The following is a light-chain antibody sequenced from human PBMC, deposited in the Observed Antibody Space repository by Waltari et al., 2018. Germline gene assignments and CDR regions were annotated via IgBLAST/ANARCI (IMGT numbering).Light chain of an antibody. CDR3: CSYAGSSTLV. J-gene: IGLJ3*02. CDR1: SSDVGTYHL. CDR2: EGS. Sequence: QSALTQPASVSGSPGQSITIPCTGTSSDVGTYHLVPWYQQHPGKAPKLMIYEGSKRPSGVSNRFSGSKSGNTASLTIYGLQAEDEADYYCCSYAGSSTLVFGGGTKLTVL. V-gene: IGLV2-23*01.